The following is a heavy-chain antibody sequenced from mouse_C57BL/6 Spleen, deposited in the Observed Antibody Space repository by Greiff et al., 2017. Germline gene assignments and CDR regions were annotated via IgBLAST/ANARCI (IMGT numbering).Heavy chain of an antibody. V-gene: IGHV1-54*01. J-gene: IGHJ3*01. D-gene: IGHD2-5*01. CDR1: GYAFTNYL. Sequence: QVQLKESGAELVRPGTSVKLSCKASGYAFTNYLLEWVKQRPGQGLEWIGVINPGSGGTNSNENFKGNATMTADKSSSTAYMQLSSLTSEDSAVYFCARRAYYSNLDWGQGTLVTVSA. CDR2: INPGSGGT. CDR3: ARRAYYSNLD.